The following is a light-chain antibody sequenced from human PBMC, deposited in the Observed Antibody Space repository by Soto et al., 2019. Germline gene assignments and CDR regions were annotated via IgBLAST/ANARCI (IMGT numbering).Light chain of an antibody. J-gene: IGLJ2*01. CDR3: APWDDDLNGVV. V-gene: IGLV1-44*01. Sequence: QSVLTQPPSASGTPGQRVTISCSGSSSNIGSNAVNWYQHLPGTAPKLLIHNNNQRPSGVPDRFSGSKSGTSASLAISGLQSEDEAEYYCAPWDDDLNGVVFGGGTKVTVL. CDR1: SSNIGSNA. CDR2: NNN.